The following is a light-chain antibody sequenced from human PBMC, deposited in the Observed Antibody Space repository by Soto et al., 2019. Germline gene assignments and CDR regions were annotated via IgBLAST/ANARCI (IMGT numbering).Light chain of an antibody. CDR2: KAS. Sequence: DIQMTQSPSSLSASVGDRVTITCRASQSISSYLNWYQQKPGKAPKLLIYKASSLESGVPSRFSGSGSGTEFTFTISSLQPDDFATYYCQQYDSDSWTFGQGTKVDIK. V-gene: IGKV1-5*03. J-gene: IGKJ1*01. CDR1: QSISSY. CDR3: QQYDSDSWT.